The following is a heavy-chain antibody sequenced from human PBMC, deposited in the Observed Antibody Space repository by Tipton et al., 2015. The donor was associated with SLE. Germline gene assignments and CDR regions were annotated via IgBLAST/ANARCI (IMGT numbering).Heavy chain of an antibody. CDR2: IYTSGST. J-gene: IGHJ4*02. CDR1: GGSISSGSYY. CDR3: ARDADYSKVLDY. D-gene: IGHD4-11*01. V-gene: IGHV4-61*02. Sequence: TLSLTCTVSGGSISSGSYYWSWIRQPAGKGLEWIGRIYTSGSTNYNPSLKSRVTISVDTSKNQVSLKLSSVTAADTAVYYCARDADYSKVLDYWGQGTLVTVSS.